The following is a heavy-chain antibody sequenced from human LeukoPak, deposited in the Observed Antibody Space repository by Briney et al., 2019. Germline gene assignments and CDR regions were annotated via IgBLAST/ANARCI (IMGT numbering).Heavy chain of an antibody. CDR2: ISYDGSNK. CDR1: GFTFSSYA. V-gene: IGHV3-30*04. J-gene: IGHJ3*02. CDR3: ARQWAIGAFDI. D-gene: IGHD1-26*01. Sequence: TGGSLRLSCAASGFTFSSYAMHWVRQAPGKGLEWVAVISYDGSNKYYADSVKGRFTISRDNSKNTLYLQMNSLRAGDTAVHYCARQWAIGAFDIWGQGTMVTVSS.